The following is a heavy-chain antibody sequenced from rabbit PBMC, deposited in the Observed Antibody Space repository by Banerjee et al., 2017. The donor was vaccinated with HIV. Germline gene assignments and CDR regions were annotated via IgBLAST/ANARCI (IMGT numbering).Heavy chain of an antibody. CDR1: GFDFSSNA. CDR2: IVTSTGST. J-gene: IGHJ4*01. V-gene: IGHV1S43*01. Sequence: QSLEESGGDLVKPGASLTLTCTASGFDFSSNAMCWVRQAPGKGLELIACIVTSTGSTWYASWVNGRFTISRSTSLNTVDLKMTSLTAADTATYFCARGGPSGYGGYGYVTEGYRLWGPGTLVTVS. D-gene: IGHD6-1*01. CDR3: ARGGPSGYGGYGYVTEGYRL.